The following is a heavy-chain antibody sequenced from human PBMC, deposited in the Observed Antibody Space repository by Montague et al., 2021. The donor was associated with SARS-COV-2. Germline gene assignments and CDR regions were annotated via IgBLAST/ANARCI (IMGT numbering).Heavy chain of an antibody. Sequence: SETLSLTCTISGGCNSGFYWSWLRQHPGNRLEWIGYISDSRSTNYNPSLTSRVTMSVDTSKNQFSLKVNSVTAADTAVYYCARHYSATLPAVYWGQGTLVTVSS. CDR1: GGCNSGFY. D-gene: IGHD2-15*01. V-gene: IGHV4-59*08. CDR2: ISDSRST. CDR3: ARHYSATLPAVY. J-gene: IGHJ4*02.